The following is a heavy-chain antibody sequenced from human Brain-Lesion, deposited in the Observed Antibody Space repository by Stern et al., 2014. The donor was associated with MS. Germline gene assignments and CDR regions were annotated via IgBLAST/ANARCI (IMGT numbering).Heavy chain of an antibody. D-gene: IGHD4-17*01. CDR2: ISSSSTHI. Sequence: VQLVESGGGLVKPGGSLRLSCAASGFTFYGYSMSWVRQAPGKGLEWVSSISSSSTHIFYADSVKGRFTISRDNAKNSLYLHMNSLRAEDTAVYYCARGRYGDYDVDYWGQGTLVTVSS. CDR3: ARGRYGDYDVDY. V-gene: IGHV3-21*01. CDR1: GFTFYGYS. J-gene: IGHJ4*02.